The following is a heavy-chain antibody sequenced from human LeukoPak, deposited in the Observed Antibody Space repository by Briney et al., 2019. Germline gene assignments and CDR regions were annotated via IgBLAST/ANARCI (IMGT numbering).Heavy chain of an antibody. CDR2: VKQDGSEK. D-gene: IGHD5-12*01. J-gene: IGHJ4*02. CDR3: TRQWIMDY. Sequence: GGSLRLSCAASGFTLSSYWMNWVRQAPGKGLEWVANVKQDGSEKYYVDSVKGRFTISRDNAKNSLYLQMNSLRAEDTAVYYCTRQWIMDYWGQGTLVTVSS. V-gene: IGHV3-7*01. CDR1: GFTLSSYW.